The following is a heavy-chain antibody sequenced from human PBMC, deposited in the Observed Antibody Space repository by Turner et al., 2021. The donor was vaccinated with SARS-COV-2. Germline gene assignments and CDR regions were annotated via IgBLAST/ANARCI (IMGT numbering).Heavy chain of an antibody. J-gene: IGHJ4*02. CDR2: INPNSGGT. Sequence: QVQLVQSGAEVKKPGASVKVSCKASGYTFTGYYMPWVRQAPGQGLEWMGWINPNSGGTNYAQKFQGRVTMTRDTSISTAYMELSRLRSDDTAVYYCARGRRGGSSWYNLDYWGQGTLVTVSS. V-gene: IGHV1-2*02. CDR1: GYTFTGYY. D-gene: IGHD6-13*01. CDR3: ARGRRGGSSWYNLDY.